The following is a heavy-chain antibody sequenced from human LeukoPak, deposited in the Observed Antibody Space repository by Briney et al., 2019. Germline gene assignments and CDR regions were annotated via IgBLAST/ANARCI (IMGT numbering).Heavy chain of an antibody. D-gene: IGHD4-11*01. CDR1: GFTFSRYA. V-gene: IGHV3-30*04. CDR2: ISYDGNTK. J-gene: IGHJ4*02. CDR3: ARDAGSDYNFDY. Sequence: GGSLRLSCAASGFTFSRYAMHWVRQAPGKGLEWVAVISYDGNTKFFTDSVKGRFTISRDNSKNTLSLQVISLRAEDTAMYYCARDAGSDYNFDYWGQGTLVTVSS.